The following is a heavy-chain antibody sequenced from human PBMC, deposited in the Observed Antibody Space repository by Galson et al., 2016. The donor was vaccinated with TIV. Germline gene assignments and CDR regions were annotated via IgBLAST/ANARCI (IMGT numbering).Heavy chain of an antibody. CDR1: GLLVSDSY. CDR2: IYPSGAS. CDR3: ATSTMPNLGDY. J-gene: IGHJ4*02. D-gene: IGHD7-27*01. V-gene: IGHV3-53*05. Sequence: SLRLSCAASGLLVSDSYKSWVRQPPGEGLEWVSIIYPSGASYYPESTESVKGRFTISRDNSKNTVVLQINSLSVEDTAVYYCATSTMPNLGDYWGQGTLVTVST.